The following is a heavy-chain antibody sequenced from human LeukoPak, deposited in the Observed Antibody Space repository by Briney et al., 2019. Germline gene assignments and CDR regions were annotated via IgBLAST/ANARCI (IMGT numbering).Heavy chain of an antibody. CDR1: GFTFSSYA. CDR3: AKDHVVRGVAIDY. J-gene: IGHJ4*02. CDR2: ISGSGGST. D-gene: IGHD3-10*01. V-gene: IGHV3-23*01. Sequence: PGGSLRPSCAASGFTFSSYAMSWVRQAPGKGLEWVSAISGSGGSTYYADSVKGRFTISRDNSKNTLYLQMNSLRAEDTAVYYCAKDHVVRGVAIDYWGQGTLVTASS.